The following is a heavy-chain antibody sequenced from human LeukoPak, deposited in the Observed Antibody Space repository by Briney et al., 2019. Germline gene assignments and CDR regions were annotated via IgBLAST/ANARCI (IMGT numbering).Heavy chain of an antibody. Sequence: PGGSLRLSCAASGFTFSSHAMSWVRQAPGKGLEWVSAISGSGGSTYYADSVKGRFTISRDNSKNTLYLQMNSLRAEDTAVYYCAKDLRLRTDRDYWGQGTLVTVSS. CDR2: ISGSGGST. CDR1: GFTFSSHA. CDR3: AKDLRLRTDRDY. D-gene: IGHD1-1*01. V-gene: IGHV3-23*01. J-gene: IGHJ4*02.